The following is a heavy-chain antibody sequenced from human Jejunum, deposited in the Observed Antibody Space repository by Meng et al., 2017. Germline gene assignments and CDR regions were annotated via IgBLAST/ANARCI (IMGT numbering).Heavy chain of an antibody. V-gene: IGHV3-7*01. D-gene: IGHD3-10*01. Sequence: GGSLRLSCGASGFTFSRHWMTWVRQAPEKGLEWVANINEDGSVKNYLDSVKGRFTISRDNAKNSLYLQMNSLRAEDTAVYYCVKDPGVRAFDIWGPGTMVTVSS. CDR2: INEDGSVK. J-gene: IGHJ3*02. CDR1: GFTFSRHW. CDR3: VKDPGVRAFDI.